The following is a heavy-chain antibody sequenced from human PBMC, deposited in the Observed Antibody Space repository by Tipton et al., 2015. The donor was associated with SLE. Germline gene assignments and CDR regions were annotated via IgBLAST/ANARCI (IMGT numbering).Heavy chain of an antibody. V-gene: IGHV4-59*01. J-gene: IGHJ4*02. CDR3: ARGGTYHDSSGNIDY. Sequence: TLSLTCTVSGDSIIGYYWSWIRQPPGKGLEWIGYVYDIEFTNYNPSLKSRVTISLDTSKNQFSLKLSSVTAADTAVYYCARGGTYHDSSGNIDYWGQGTLVTASS. D-gene: IGHD3-22*01. CDR2: VYDIEFT. CDR1: GDSIIGYY.